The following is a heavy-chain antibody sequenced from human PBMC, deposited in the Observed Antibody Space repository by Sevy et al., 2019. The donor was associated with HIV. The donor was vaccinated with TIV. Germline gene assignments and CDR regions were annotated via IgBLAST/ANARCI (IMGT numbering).Heavy chain of an antibody. D-gene: IGHD2-15*01. CDR1: SVSMSDYY. V-gene: IGHV4-59*13. J-gene: IGHJ4*02. CDR2: IYTTRNI. CDR3: ARHDCSGGSCFPPSFDY. Sequence: SETLSLTCTVSSVSMSDYYWSWIRQPPGRGLEWIGYIYTTRNIHYSPSLKSRVTISVDTSKNQFSLKLNSVTAADTAVYYCARHDCSGGSCFPPSFDYWGQGTLVTVSS.